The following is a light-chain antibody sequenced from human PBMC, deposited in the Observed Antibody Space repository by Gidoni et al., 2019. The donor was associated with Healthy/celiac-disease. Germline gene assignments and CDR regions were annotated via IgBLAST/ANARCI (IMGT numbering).Light chain of an antibody. CDR2: KAS. Sequence: DIQMTHSPSTLSASVGDRVTITCRASQSISSWLAWYQQKPGKAPKLLIYKASSLESWVPSRFSGSGSGTEFTLTISSLQPDDFATYYCQQYNSYSRTFXXXTKVEIK. V-gene: IGKV1-5*03. J-gene: IGKJ1*01. CDR3: QQYNSYSRT. CDR1: QSISSW.